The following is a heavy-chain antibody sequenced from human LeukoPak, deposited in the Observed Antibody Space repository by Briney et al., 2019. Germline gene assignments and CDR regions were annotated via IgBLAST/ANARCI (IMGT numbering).Heavy chain of an antibody. Sequence: PSETLSLTCTVSGGSISSYYLSWIRQPPGKGLEWIGYIYYSGSTNYNPSLKSRVTISVDTSKNQFSLKLSSVTAADTAVYYCATHSGSYFGDAFDIWGQGTMVTVSS. CDR1: GGSISSYY. CDR2: IYYSGST. CDR3: ATHSGSYFGDAFDI. D-gene: IGHD1-26*01. J-gene: IGHJ3*02. V-gene: IGHV4-59*01.